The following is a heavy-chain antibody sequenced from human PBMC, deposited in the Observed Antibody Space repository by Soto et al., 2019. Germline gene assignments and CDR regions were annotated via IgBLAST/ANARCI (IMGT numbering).Heavy chain of an antibody. CDR2: IYYSGSI. V-gene: IGHV4-28*05. Sequence: SETLSLTCAVSRYSISSSNWWGWIRQPPGTGLEWIGHIYYSGSIYQNASLKSRLTMSIDTSKNQFSLKLISVTALDTAVYYCSIIAGSAVGGPIDYWGQGTLVTVSS. CDR3: SIIAGSAVGGPIDY. J-gene: IGHJ4*02. D-gene: IGHD6-13*01. CDR1: RYSISSSNW.